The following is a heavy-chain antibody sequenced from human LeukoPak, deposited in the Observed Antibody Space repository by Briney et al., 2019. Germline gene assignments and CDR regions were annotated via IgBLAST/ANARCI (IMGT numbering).Heavy chain of an antibody. CDR3: ARDQGYSSGWYQVGEDY. J-gene: IGHJ4*02. CDR2: INHSGST. V-gene: IGHV4-34*01. D-gene: IGHD6-19*01. CDR1: GGSFSGYY. Sequence: SETLSLTCAVYGGSFSGYYWSWIRQPPGKGLEWIGEINHSGSTYYNPSLKGRVTISVDTSKNQFSLKLSSVTAADTAVYYCARDQGYSSGWYQVGEDYWGQGTLVTVSS.